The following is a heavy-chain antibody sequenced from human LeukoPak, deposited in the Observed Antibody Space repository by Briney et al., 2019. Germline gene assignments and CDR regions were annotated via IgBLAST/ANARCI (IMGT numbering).Heavy chain of an antibody. CDR3: ARERSRLVDY. D-gene: IGHD2-15*01. Sequence: SETLSLTCSVSGGSISTYGCFGIWIRQHPGRGLEWIGYMHNSENADYNPSLKSRATISVDTPKNQISLKLNSVTAADTAIYYCARERSRLVDYWGQGTLVTVSS. CDR2: MHNSENA. CDR1: GGSISTYGCF. V-gene: IGHV4-31*03. J-gene: IGHJ4*02.